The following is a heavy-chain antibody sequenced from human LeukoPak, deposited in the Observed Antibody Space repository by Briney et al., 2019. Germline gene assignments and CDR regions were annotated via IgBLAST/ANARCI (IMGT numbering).Heavy chain of an antibody. J-gene: IGHJ6*03. CDR1: GFTFGDYA. CDR2: ISYDGSNK. Sequence: GGSLRLSCTASGFTFGDYAMHWVRQAPGKGLEWVAVISYDGSNKYYADSVKGRFTISRDNSKNTLYLQMNSLRAEDTAVYYCARGRYCSSTSCYGGRDYYYMDVWGKGTTVTVSS. CDR3: ARGRYCSSTSCYGGRDYYYMDV. V-gene: IGHV3-30*04. D-gene: IGHD2-2*01.